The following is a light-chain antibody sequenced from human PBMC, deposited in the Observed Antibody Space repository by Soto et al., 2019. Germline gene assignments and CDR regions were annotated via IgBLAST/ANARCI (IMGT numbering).Light chain of an antibody. CDR2: HDD. V-gene: IGLV6-57*02. Sequence: NFMLAQAHSVSESPGKTVTISCTGSSGSIAFNYVQWYQQRPGSAPTLLIYHDDRRPSGVPDRFSASIDRSSNSASLTISGLKTEDEADYYCQSYDGIKVVFGGGTKLTVL. CDR1: SGSIAFNY. CDR3: QSYDGIKVV. J-gene: IGLJ3*02.